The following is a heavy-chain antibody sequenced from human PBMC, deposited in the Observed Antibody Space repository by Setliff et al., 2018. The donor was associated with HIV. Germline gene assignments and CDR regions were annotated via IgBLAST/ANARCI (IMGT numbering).Heavy chain of an antibody. V-gene: IGHV3-74*01. D-gene: IGHD1-26*01. CDR3: VIFSYSSG. CDR2: INNDTTTT. J-gene: IGHJ4*02. CDR1: GFTFSRFW. Sequence: GESLKISCAASGFTFSRFWMHWVRQAPGQGLVWVSGINNDTTTTTYADSVKGRFSISRDNAKNTPYLEMNGLRGEDTAVYYCVIFSYSSGWGQGTQVTSPQ.